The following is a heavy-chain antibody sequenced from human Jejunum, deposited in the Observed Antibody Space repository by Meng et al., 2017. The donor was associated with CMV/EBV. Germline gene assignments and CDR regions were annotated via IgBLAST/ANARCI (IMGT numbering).Heavy chain of an antibody. J-gene: IGHJ4*02. CDR3: ARAYSPYGGNSRDFDY. D-gene: IGHD4-23*01. V-gene: IGHV3-11*01. CDR1: FTFSEYH. Sequence: FTFSEYHISWLRQAPGKGLEWVSDISSNSGSIIYYADSVKGRFTISRDNAKNSLYLQMNSLRAEDTAVYYCARAYSPYGGNSRDFDYWGQGTLVTVSS. CDR2: ISSNSGSII.